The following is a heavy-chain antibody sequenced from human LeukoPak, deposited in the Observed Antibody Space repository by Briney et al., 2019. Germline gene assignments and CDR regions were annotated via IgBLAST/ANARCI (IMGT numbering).Heavy chain of an antibody. V-gene: IGHV1-2*02. J-gene: IGHJ4*02. CDR2: INSYNGDT. CDR1: GYILAGYY. Sequence: ASVKVSCKASGYILAGYYMHWVRQAPGQGLEWMGWINSYNGDTNYSQKFQGRVTMTRDTSINTGYMELTRLRSDDTAMYYCARGYYDSSGYPEDYWGQGTLVTVSS. CDR3: ARGYYDSSGYPEDY. D-gene: IGHD3-22*01.